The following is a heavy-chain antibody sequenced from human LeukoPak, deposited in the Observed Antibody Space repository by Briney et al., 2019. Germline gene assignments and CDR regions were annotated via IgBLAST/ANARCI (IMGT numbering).Heavy chain of an antibody. CDR2: ISASGP. V-gene: IGHV3-23*01. CDR1: GFTFSSHS. CDR3: AKDHESDGYPCLDH. D-gene: IGHD3-22*01. J-gene: IGHJ4*02. Sequence: GGSLRLSCAASGFTFSSHSMNWVRQAPGKGLEWVSTISASGPYYADAVRGRFTISRDNSRNTLSLQMDSLRAEDTAVYYCAKDHESDGYPCLDHWGLGTLVTVSS.